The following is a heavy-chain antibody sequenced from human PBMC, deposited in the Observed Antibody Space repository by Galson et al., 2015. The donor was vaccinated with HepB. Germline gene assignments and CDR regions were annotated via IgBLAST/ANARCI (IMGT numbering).Heavy chain of an antibody. D-gene: IGHD6-13*01. CDR1: GFTFSSYA. CDR3: ARDLAAAGPDYYYYGMDV. CDR2: ISYDGSNK. V-gene: IGHV3-30*04. Sequence: SLRLSCAASGFTFSSYAMHWVRQAPGKGLEWVAVISYDGSNKYYADSVKGRFTISRDNSKNTLYLQMNSLRAEDTAVYYCARDLAAAGPDYYYYGMDVWAKGPRSPSP. J-gene: IGHJ6*02.